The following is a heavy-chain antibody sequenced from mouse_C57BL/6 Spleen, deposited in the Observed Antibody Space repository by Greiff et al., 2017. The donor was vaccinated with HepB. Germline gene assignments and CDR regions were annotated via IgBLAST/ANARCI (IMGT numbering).Heavy chain of an antibody. D-gene: IGHD2-1*01. J-gene: IGHJ4*01. Sequence: EVKLVESGGGLVQPGGSLKLSCAASGFTFSDYYMYWVRQTPEKRLEWVAYISNGGGSTYYPDTVTGRFTISRDNAKNTLYLQLSRLKSEDTAMYYCARQGGNYAYAMDYWGQGTSVTVSS. CDR3: ARQGGNYAYAMDY. V-gene: IGHV5-12*01. CDR2: ISNGGGST. CDR1: GFTFSDYY.